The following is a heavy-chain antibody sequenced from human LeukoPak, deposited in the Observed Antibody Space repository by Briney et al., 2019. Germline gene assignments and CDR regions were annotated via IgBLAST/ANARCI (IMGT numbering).Heavy chain of an antibody. D-gene: IGHD6-13*01. CDR2: ISSSSSYI. V-gene: IGHV3-21*01. J-gene: IGHJ3*02. CDR3: ARKAAGTLGAFDI. CDR1: GFTFSSYS. Sequence: AGSLTLSCAASGFTFSSYSMNWLRQAPGKGVEWVSSISSSSSYIYYADSVKGRFTISRDNAKNSLYLQMNSLRAEDTAVYYCARKAAGTLGAFDIWGQGTMVTVSS.